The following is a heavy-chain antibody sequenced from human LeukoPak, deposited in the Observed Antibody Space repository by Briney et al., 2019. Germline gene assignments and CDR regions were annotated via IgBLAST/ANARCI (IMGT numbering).Heavy chain of an antibody. Sequence: SETLSLTCTVSGXSISSYYWSWIRQPPGKGLEWIGYIYSSGSTNYSPSLKSRVTISVDTSKNQFSLKLYSVTAADTAVYYCARRYSGYGNAFDIWGQGTMVTVSS. J-gene: IGHJ3*02. CDR3: ARRYSGYGNAFDI. D-gene: IGHD5-12*01. V-gene: IGHV4-59*08. CDR2: IYSSGST. CDR1: GXSISSYY.